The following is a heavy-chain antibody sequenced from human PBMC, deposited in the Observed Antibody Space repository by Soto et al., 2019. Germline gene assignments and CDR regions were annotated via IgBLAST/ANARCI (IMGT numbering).Heavy chain of an antibody. J-gene: IGHJ3*02. D-gene: IGHD3-10*01. CDR2: IYHSGST. Sequence: PSETLSLTCAVSGDSISSRNWWSWVRQPPGKGLEWIGEIYHSGSTNYNPSLKSRVTISVDKSKNQFSLRLTSVTAADTAVYYCASKFGELLADAFDTWGQGTMVTVSS. CDR3: ASKFGELLADAFDT. V-gene: IGHV4-4*02. CDR1: GDSISSRNW.